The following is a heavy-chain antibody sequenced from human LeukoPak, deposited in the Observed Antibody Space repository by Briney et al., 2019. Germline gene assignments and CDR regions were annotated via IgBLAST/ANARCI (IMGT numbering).Heavy chain of an antibody. V-gene: IGHV4-34*01. CDR3: ARIRYSENIDY. J-gene: IGHJ4*02. CDR1: GGSFSGYY. CDR2: INHSGST. D-gene: IGHD1-1*01. Sequence: PSETLSLTCAVYGGSFSGYYWSWIRQPPGKGLEWIEEINHSGSTNYNPSLKSRVTISVDTSKNQFSLKLSSVTAADTAVYYCARIRYSENIDYWGQGTLVTVSS.